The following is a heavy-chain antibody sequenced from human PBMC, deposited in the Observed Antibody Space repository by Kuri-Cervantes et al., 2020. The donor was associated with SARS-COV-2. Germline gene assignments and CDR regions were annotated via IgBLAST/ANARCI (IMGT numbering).Heavy chain of an antibody. Sequence: SETLSLTCTVSGGSISSSSYYWGWIRQPPGKGLEWVGSIYYTGTTNYNPSLKSRVTMSIDTSKNQFSLKLSSVTAADTAVYYCARHFYGGNAIFQYWGQGTLVTVSS. CDR2: IYYTGTT. V-gene: IGHV4-61*05. J-gene: IGHJ4*02. CDR3: ARHFYGGNAIFQY. D-gene: IGHD4-23*01. CDR1: GGSISSSSYY.